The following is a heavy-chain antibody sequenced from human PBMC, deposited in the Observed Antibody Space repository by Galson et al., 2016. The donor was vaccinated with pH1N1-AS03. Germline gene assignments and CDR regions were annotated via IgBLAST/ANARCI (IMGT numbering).Heavy chain of an antibody. CDR1: GGTFGSYA. D-gene: IGHD1-26*01. J-gene: IGHJ4*02. CDR2: IIPIFGTR. Sequence: SVKVSCKASGGTFGSYAVSWVRQAPGQGLEWMGGIIPIFGTRHYAQRFQGRVTITPDESTTTASIELSSLRFEDTAMYYCARDVSGSYGLDYWGQGTQVTVSS. V-gene: IGHV1-69*13. CDR3: ARDVSGSYGLDY.